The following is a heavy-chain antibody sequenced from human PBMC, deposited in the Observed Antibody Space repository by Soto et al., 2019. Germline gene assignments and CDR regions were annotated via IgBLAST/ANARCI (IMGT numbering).Heavy chain of an antibody. D-gene: IGHD3-22*01. Sequence: QVQLQESGPGLVKPSQTLSLTCTVSGGSISSGGYYWSWIRQHPGKGLEWIGYIYYSGSTYYNPSLKSRVTISVDRSKNQFSLKLSSVTAADTAVYYCARAPYYYDSSGYYRYYYYGMDVWGQGTTVTVSS. CDR2: IYYSGST. CDR3: ARAPYYYDSSGYYRYYYYGMDV. V-gene: IGHV4-31*03. CDR1: GGSISSGGYY. J-gene: IGHJ6*02.